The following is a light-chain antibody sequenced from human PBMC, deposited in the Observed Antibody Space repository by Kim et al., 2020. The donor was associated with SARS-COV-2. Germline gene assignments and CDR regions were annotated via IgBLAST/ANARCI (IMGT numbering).Light chain of an antibody. V-gene: IGLV1-51*01. CDR2: DKN. CDR3: GTWDSSLSAGV. J-gene: IGLJ3*02. CDR1: SSTSGNIY. Sequence: GPKVTVSGAGGSSTSGNIYVSWSQQLPETAPKLLIYDKNKRPSGIPDRFSGSKSGTSATLGITGLQTGDEADYYCGTWDSSLSAGVFGGGTKLTVL.